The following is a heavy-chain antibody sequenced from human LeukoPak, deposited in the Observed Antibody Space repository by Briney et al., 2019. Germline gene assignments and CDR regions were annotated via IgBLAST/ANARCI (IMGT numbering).Heavy chain of an antibody. CDR3: AKAAAGKYYYYYYMDV. D-gene: IGHD6-13*01. J-gene: IGHJ6*03. CDR1: GFTFSSYA. CDR2: ISGSGGST. Sequence: PGGSLRLSCAASGFTFSSYAMSWVRQAPGKGLEWVSAISGSGGSTYYADSVKGRFTISGDNSKNTLYLQMNSLRAEDTAVYYCAKAAAGKYYYYYYMDVWGKGTTVTVSS. V-gene: IGHV3-23*01.